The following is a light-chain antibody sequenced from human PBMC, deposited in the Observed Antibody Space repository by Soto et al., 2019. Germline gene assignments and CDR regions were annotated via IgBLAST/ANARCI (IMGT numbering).Light chain of an antibody. CDR1: QSISSY. CDR3: QQSYSTRLT. Sequence: DIQMTQSPSSLSASVGDRVTITCRASQSISSYLNWYQQKPGKAPKLLIYAASSLQSGVPSRFSGSGSGTDFTRTISSLQPEDFATYYGQQSYSTRLTFGGGTKVEIK. V-gene: IGKV1-39*01. J-gene: IGKJ4*01. CDR2: AAS.